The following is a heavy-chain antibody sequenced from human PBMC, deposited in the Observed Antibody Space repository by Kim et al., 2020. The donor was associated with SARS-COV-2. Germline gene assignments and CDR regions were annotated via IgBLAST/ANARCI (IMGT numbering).Heavy chain of an antibody. V-gene: IGHV4-34*01. J-gene: IGHJ4*02. Sequence: SLKSRVTISVDTSKNQFSLKLSSVTAADTAVYYCARLGIAAAGTTKSFDYWGQGTLVTVSS. CDR3: ARLGIAAAGTTKSFDY. D-gene: IGHD6-13*01.